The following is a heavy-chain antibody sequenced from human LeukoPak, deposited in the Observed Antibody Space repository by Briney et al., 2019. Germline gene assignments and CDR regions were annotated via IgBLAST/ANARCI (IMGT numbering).Heavy chain of an antibody. CDR2: MSYDGSNK. V-gene: IGHV3-30*18. J-gene: IGHJ4*02. CDR3: AKDIYYDSSGYRGYFDY. CDR1: GFTCNDHE. Sequence: GGSLRLSCAVSGFTCNDHEMNWVRQAPGKGLEWVAVMSYDGSNKYYVDSVKGRFTVSRDNSKNTLYLQMNSLRAEDTAVYYCAKDIYYDSSGYRGYFDYWGQGTLVTVSS. D-gene: IGHD3-22*01.